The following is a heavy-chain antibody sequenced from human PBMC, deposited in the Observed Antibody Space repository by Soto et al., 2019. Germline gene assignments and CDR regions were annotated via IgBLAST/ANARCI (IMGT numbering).Heavy chain of an antibody. Sequence: GGSLRLSCAASGFTFSSYDMHWVRQATGKGLEWVSAIGTAGDTYYPGSVKGRFTISRENAKNSLYLQMNSLRAGDTAVYYCARSLRYLDWLLTPIGAFDIWGQGTMVTVSS. V-gene: IGHV3-13*01. D-gene: IGHD3-9*01. CDR2: IGTAGDT. J-gene: IGHJ3*02. CDR1: GFTFSSYD. CDR3: ARSLRYLDWLLTPIGAFDI.